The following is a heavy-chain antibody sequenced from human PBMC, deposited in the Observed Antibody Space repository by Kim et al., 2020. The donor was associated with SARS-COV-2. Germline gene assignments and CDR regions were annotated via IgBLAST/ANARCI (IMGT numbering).Heavy chain of an antibody. CDR1: GFTFSSYG. CDR3: AKIRDYDSSGSLQDAFD. Sequence: GGSLRLSCAASGFTFSSYGMHWVRQAPGKGLEWVAVISYDGSNKYYADSVKGRFTISRDNSKNTLYLQMNSLRAEDTAVYYCAKIRDYDSSGSLQDAFD. D-gene: IGHD3-22*01. CDR2: ISYDGSNK. J-gene: IGHJ3*02. V-gene: IGHV3-30*18.